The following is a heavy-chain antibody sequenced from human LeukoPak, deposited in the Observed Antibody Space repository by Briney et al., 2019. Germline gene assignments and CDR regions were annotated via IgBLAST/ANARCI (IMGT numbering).Heavy chain of an antibody. V-gene: IGHV4-4*07. J-gene: IGHJ6*02. CDR3: ARGSRLSYYYYGMDV. CDR1: GDSISNYF. CDR2: IYTSGST. D-gene: IGHD2/OR15-2a*01. Sequence: SETLSLTCTVSGDSISNYFWNWIRQPAGKGLEWIGRIYTSGSTNYNPSLNSRVTMSVDTSKNQFSLKLRSVTAADTAVYYCARGSRLSYYYYGMDVWGQGTTVTDSS.